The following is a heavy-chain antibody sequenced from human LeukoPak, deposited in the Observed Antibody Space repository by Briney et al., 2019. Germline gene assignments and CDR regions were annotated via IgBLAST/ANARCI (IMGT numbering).Heavy chain of an antibody. Sequence: GRSLRLSCAASGSTFSSYAMHWVRQAPGKGLEWVAVIPYDGSNKYYADSVKGRFTISRDNSKNTLYLQMNSLRAEDTAVYYCARGVGYCSGGSCHYYFDYWGQGTLVTVSS. V-gene: IGHV3-30-3*01. D-gene: IGHD2-15*01. J-gene: IGHJ4*02. CDR1: GSTFSSYA. CDR2: IPYDGSNK. CDR3: ARGVGYCSGGSCHYYFDY.